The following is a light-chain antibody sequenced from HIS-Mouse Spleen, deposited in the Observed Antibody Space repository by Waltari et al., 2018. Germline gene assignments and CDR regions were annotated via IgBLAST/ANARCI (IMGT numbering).Light chain of an antibody. J-gene: IGKJ4*01. V-gene: IGKV1-33*01. CDR2: DES. CDR1: KDISNY. Sequence: DIQMTQSPSSLSASVGDRVTITCQASKDISNYLNWYQQKPGKAPKILIYDESNLETGVPSRFSGSGSGTYFTFTISSLQHEDIATYYCQQYDNLPLTFGGWTNVEIK. CDR3: QQYDNLPLT.